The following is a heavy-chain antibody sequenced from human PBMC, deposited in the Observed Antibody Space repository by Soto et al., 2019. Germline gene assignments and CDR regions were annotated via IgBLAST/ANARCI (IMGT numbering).Heavy chain of an antibody. Sequence: EVQLVESGGDFVQPGGSLRLSCAASGFTFSSYGMNWVRQVPVKGLEWVSHISSDGTTYYADSVKGRFTISRDNAKNSLYLQMNSQIVEDTAVYYCARAPGYGDIDYWGRGTLVTVSS. V-gene: IGHV3-48*01. CDR1: GFTFSSYG. J-gene: IGHJ4*02. D-gene: IGHD3-10*01. CDR2: ISSDGTT. CDR3: ARAPGYGDIDY.